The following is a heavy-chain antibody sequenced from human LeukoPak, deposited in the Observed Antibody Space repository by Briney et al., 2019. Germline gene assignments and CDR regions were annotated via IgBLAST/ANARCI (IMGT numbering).Heavy chain of an antibody. D-gene: IGHD3-10*01. V-gene: IGHV4-59*01. CDR1: GGSISSYY. CDR3: ARALGVYYGSGSYAFDI. J-gene: IGHJ3*02. Sequence: SETLSLTCTVSGGSISSYYWSWIRQPPGKGLERIGYIYYSGSTNYNPSLKSRVTISVDTSKNQFSLKLSSVTAADTAVYHCARALGVYYGSGSYAFDIWGQGTMVTVSS. CDR2: IYYSGST.